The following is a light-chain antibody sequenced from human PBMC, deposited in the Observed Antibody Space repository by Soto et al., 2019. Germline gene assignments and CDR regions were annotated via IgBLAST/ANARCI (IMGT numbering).Light chain of an antibody. CDR2: AAS. CDR1: QDITNY. CDR3: QQYYHVPLT. V-gene: IGKV1-33*01. J-gene: IGKJ4*01. Sequence: DIQMTQSPSSLSASVGDRVTITCQASQDITNYLNWYQQKPGKAPKLLIYAASNLETGVPSRFSGSGSGTTFSFTIISLQPEDIATYYCQQYYHVPLTFGGGTKVEI.